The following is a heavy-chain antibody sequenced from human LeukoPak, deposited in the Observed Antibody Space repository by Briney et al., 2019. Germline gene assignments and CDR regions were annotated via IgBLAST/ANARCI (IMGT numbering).Heavy chain of an antibody. J-gene: IGHJ4*02. V-gene: IGHV3-30*04. Sequence: GGSLRLSCAASGFTFSSYAMHWVRQAPGKGLEWVAVISYDGSNKYYADSVKGRFTISRDNSKNTLYLQMNSLRAEDTAVYYCARSQSLTIVGATTGLDYWDQGTLVTVSS. D-gene: IGHD1-26*01. CDR1: GFTFSSYA. CDR2: ISYDGSNK. CDR3: ARSQSLTIVGATTGLDY.